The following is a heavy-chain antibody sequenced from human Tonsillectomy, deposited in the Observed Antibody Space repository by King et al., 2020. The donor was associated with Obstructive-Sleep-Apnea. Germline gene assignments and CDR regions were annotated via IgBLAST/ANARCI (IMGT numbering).Heavy chain of an antibody. Sequence: VQLVESGGALVQPGGSLRLSCAASGFTFRSYWMHWVRQAPGKGLEWVSHINGDGSNTNYADSVKGRFTISRDNAKNTLYLQMSSLGADDTAVYYCARSYYDILTGNNWFDPWGQGTLVTVSS. CDR2: INGDGSNT. J-gene: IGHJ5*02. V-gene: IGHV3-74*01. CDR1: GFTFRSYW. D-gene: IGHD3-9*01. CDR3: ARSYYDILTGNNWFDP.